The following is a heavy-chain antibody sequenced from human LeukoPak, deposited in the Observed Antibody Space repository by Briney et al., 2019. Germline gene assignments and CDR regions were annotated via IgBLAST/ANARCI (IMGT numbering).Heavy chain of an antibody. D-gene: IGHD5-12*01. CDR1: GGSLSSYY. V-gene: IGHV4-59*08. Sequence: PSETLSLTCTVSGGSLSSYYWSWIRHPPGKGLEWIGYIYYSGSTNYNPSPKSRVTLPLDMSNNKFSLKLSSVTAADRAVYYCARQSGNGYSGYDFQAFDIWGQGTIVTVSS. CDR2: IYYSGST. CDR3: ARQSGNGYSGYDFQAFDI. J-gene: IGHJ3*02.